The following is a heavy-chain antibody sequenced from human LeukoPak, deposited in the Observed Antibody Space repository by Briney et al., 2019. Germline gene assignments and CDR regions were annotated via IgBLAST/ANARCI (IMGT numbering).Heavy chain of an antibody. J-gene: IGHJ4*02. CDR1: GFTFSSHA. CDR3: ARDHYDSSGYLFGY. Sequence: PGGSLRLSCAASGFTFSSHATHWVHQVPGKGLDWVALISNDGSNKYYADSVKGRFTISRDNSKSTVYLQMNSLRADDTAVYYCARDHYDSSGYLFGYWGQGTLVSVSS. V-gene: IGHV3-30*04. D-gene: IGHD3-22*01. CDR2: ISNDGSNK.